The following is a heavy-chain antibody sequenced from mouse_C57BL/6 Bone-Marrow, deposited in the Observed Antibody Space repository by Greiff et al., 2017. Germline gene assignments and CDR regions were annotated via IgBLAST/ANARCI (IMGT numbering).Heavy chain of an antibody. D-gene: IGHD2-3*01. CDR1: GYTFTDYG. CDR3: ARRVCYDMDY. Sequence: VQLQQSGAELAKPGASVKLSCKASGYTFTDYGIRWVKQRTGKGLEWIGEINPRSGSIYYNEKFKGKATLTADKSSSTAYMELRSLTSEDSAVYFCARRVCYDMDYWGQGTTLTVSS. CDR2: INPRSGSI. J-gene: IGHJ2*01. V-gene: IGHV1-81*01.